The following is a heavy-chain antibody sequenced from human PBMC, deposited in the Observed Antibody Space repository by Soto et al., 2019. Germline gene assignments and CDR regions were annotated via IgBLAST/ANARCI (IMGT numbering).Heavy chain of an antibody. CDR1: GYTFTHYY. Sequence: VQLVQSGAEVKKPGASVKLSCRTSGYTFTHYYIHWVRQAPGQGLEWLAIINPASGSTNYAQDFQGRVTLTMDTSTTTVYMELSGLRAEDPAIFYCARDLAAGDYWGQGTLVTVSS. CDR3: ARDLAAGDY. CDR2: INPASGST. J-gene: IGHJ4*02. D-gene: IGHD6-13*01. V-gene: IGHV1-46*01.